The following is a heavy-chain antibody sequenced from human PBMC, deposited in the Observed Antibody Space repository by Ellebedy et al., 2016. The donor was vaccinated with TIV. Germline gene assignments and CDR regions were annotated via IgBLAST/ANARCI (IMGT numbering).Heavy chain of an antibody. V-gene: IGHV4-59*12. CDR3: ARSYRHMVRGVRDAFDI. Sequence: SETLSLTXTVSGGSISSYYWSWIRQPPGKGLEWIGYIYYSGSTNYNPSLKSRVTISVDTSKNQFSLKLSSVTAADTAVYYCARSYRHMVRGVRDAFDIWGQGTMVTVSS. CDR1: GGSISSYY. D-gene: IGHD3-10*01. J-gene: IGHJ3*02. CDR2: IYYSGST.